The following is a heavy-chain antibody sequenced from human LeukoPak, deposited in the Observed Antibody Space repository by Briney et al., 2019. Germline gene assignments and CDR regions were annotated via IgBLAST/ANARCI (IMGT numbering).Heavy chain of an antibody. D-gene: IGHD5-12*01. J-gene: IGHJ5*02. CDR2: ITASGGST. Sequence: KSGGSLRLSCAASRFSFSSYAMSWVRQAPGKGLEWVSTITASGGSTYYADSVKGRFTISRDNSKNTLYLQMHSLRAEDTAVYYCASQPGYSGYHALNWLDPWGQGTLVTVSS. CDR3: ASQPGYSGYHALNWLDP. CDR1: RFSFSSYA. V-gene: IGHV3-23*01.